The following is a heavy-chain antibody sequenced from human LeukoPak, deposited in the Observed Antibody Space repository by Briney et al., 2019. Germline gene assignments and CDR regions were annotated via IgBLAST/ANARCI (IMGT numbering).Heavy chain of an antibody. Sequence: SVKVSCKASGGTFSSYTISWVRQTPGQGLEWMGRIIPILGIANYAQKFQGRVTITADKSTSTAYMELSSLRSEDTAVYYCARGNSSGWYQQLDYWGQGTLVTVSS. D-gene: IGHD6-19*01. CDR3: ARGNSSGWYQQLDY. CDR2: IIPILGIA. J-gene: IGHJ4*02. V-gene: IGHV1-69*02. CDR1: GGTFSSYT.